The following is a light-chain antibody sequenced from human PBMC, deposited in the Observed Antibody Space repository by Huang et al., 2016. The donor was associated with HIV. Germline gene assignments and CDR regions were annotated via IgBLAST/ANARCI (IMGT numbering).Light chain of an antibody. V-gene: IGKV1-17*03. CDR2: AAS. Sequence: DIQLTQSPPAMSASVGDRVSITCRASQDISNYLAWFQQKPGRAPKLLIYAASSLQSGVPSRFSGSGSGTEFTLTISSLQPEDFATYYCQQHHGYPRTFGQGTNVEIK. CDR3: QQHHGYPRT. J-gene: IGKJ2*02. CDR1: QDISNY.